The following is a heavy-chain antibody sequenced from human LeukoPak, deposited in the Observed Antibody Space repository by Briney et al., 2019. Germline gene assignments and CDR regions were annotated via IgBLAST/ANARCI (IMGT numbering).Heavy chain of an antibody. CDR3: ALNYQHSSRRSRGFDY. CDR2: ISSFSSYI. J-gene: IGHJ4*02. CDR1: GFTFSSYS. V-gene: IGHV3-21*04. Sequence: GGSLRLSCAASGFTFSSYSMNWVRQAPGKGLEWVSSISSFSSYIYYADSVKGRFTISRDNAKNSLYLQMNSLRAEDTAVYYCALNYQHSSRRSRGFDYWGQGTLVTVSS. D-gene: IGHD6-13*01.